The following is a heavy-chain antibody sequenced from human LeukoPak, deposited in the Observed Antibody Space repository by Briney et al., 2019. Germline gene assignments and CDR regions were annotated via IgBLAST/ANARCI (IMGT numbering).Heavy chain of an antibody. CDR1: GYTSTGYD. J-gene: IGHJ4*02. D-gene: IGHD3-16*02. V-gene: IGHV1-8*03. CDR3: ARGPLSNYVDY. Sequence: ASVKASCKASGYTSTGYDINWVRQATGQGLEWMGWMNPYNDNTGYAQKFQGRVTITSNTSISTAYMELSSLRSDDTAVYYCARGPLSNYVDYWGQGTLVTVSS. CDR2: MNPYNDNT.